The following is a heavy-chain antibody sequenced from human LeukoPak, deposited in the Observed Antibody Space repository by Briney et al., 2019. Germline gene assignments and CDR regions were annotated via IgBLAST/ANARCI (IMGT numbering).Heavy chain of an antibody. CDR3: ARVAVPAATYYYYYMDV. J-gene: IGHJ6*03. CDR2: IYHSGST. D-gene: IGHD2-2*01. V-gene: IGHV4-4*02. CDR1: GGSISSSNW. Sequence: SGTLSLTCAVSGGSISSSNWWSWVRQPPGKGLEWIGEIYHSGSTNYNPSLKSRVTISVDKSKNQFSLKLSSVTAADTAVYYCARVAVPAATYYYYYMDVWGKGTTVTVSS.